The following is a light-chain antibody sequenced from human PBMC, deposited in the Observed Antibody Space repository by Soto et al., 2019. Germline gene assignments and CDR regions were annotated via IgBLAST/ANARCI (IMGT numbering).Light chain of an antibody. Sequence: QSVLTQPPSVSGAPVHRVTISCTGSSSNIGAGYDVPWYQQLPGTAPKLLIYGNSNRPSGVPDRFSGSKSGTSASLAITGLQAEDEAGYYCHAYDSSLSGSRVVFGGGTKVTV. CDR2: GNS. CDR3: HAYDSSLSGSRVV. V-gene: IGLV1-40*01. J-gene: IGLJ2*01. CDR1: SSNIGAGYD.